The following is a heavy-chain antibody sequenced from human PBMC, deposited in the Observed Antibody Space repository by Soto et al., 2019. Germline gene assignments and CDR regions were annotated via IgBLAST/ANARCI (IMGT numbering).Heavy chain of an antibody. CDR1: GFSFSTYS. CDR3: AREETAWPLAYGLDV. J-gene: IGHJ6*02. V-gene: IGHV3-21*01. Sequence: GGSLRLSCEASGFSFSTYSMHWVRQAPGKGLEWVSSIGRRSDIYYADSVKGRFTISRDNAKNSVPLQMNSLRDEDTAVYYCAREETAWPLAYGLDVWGQGTTVTVSS. CDR2: IGRRSDI. D-gene: IGHD2-21*02.